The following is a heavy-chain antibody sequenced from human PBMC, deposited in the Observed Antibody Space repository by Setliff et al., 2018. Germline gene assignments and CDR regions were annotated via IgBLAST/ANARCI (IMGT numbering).Heavy chain of an antibody. J-gene: IGHJ6*03. Sequence: SETLSLTCAVSGYSISSDHYWGWIRQPPGKGLEWIGSIYHSGSAYYNPSLKSRVTISVDTSKNQFPLKPSSETAADTAVYYCARMSGFQYMDVWGKGTTVTVSS. V-gene: IGHV4-38-2*01. CDR2: IYHSGSA. D-gene: IGHD3-3*01. CDR3: ARMSGFQYMDV. CDR1: GYSISSDHY.